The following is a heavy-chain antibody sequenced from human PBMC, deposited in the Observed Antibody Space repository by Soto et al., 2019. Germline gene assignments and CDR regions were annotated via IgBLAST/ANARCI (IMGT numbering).Heavy chain of an antibody. CDR2: TDYSGNT. CDR1: SDSISSYY. V-gene: IGHV4-59*08. J-gene: IGHJ5*02. CDR3: AREGGDPLYYLDP. Sequence: TSETLSLTCTVSSDSISSYYWIWIRQSPGKGLEWIGYTDYSGNTNYNPSLKSRVTISGDTSKNQFSLRLSSVTAADTAVYCCAREGGDPLYYLDPCARGTLLPVSP. D-gene: IGHD1-26*01.